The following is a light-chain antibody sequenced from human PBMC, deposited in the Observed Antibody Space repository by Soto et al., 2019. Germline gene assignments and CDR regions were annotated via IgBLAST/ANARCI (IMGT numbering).Light chain of an antibody. V-gene: IGKV3D-20*02. CDR3: QQRSNGPPIT. CDR1: QSLNSNY. Sequence: EIVVPPSAGTASLTHRARAALSCGASQSLNSNYLAWHQQKPGQAPRLLIYGASSRATGIPARFSGSGSGTDFTLTISSLEPEDFAVYYCQQRSNGPPITFGQGTRLEIK. CDR2: GAS. J-gene: IGKJ5*01.